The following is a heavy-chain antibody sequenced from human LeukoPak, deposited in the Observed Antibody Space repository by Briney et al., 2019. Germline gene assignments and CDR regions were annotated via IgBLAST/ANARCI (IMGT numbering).Heavy chain of an antibody. CDR3: ARNEGEYQRNPNWFDP. CDR1: GGSISSSSYY. V-gene: IGHV4-39*01. J-gene: IGHJ5*02. CDR2: IYYSGST. D-gene: IGHD2-2*01. Sequence: SETLSLTCTVSGGSISSSSYYWGWIRQPPGKGLEWIGSIYYSGSTYYNPSLKSRVTISVDTSKNQFSMKLSSVTAAGTVVYYCARNEGEYQRNPNWFDPWGQGTLVTVSS.